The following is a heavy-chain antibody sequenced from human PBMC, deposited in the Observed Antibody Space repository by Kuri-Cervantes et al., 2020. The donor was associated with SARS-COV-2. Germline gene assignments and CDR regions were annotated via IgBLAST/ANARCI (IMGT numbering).Heavy chain of an antibody. V-gene: IGHV4-34*01. CDR1: GGSFSGYY. D-gene: IGHD3-3*01. CDR2: INHSGST. J-gene: IGHJ5*02. CDR3: ARAKMGFLEWDNWFDH. Sequence: SETLSLTCAVYGGSFSGYYWSWIRQPPGKGLEWIGEINHSGSTNYNPSLKSRVTISVDTSKNQFSLKLSSVTAADTAVYYCARAKMGFLEWDNWFDHWGQGIMVTVSS.